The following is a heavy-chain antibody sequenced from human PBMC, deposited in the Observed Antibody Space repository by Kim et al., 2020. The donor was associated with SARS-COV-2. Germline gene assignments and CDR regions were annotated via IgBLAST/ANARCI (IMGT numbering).Heavy chain of an antibody. D-gene: IGHD5-18*01. Sequence: GGSLRLSCAASGFTFSSYGMHWVRQAPGKGLEWVAVISYDGSNKYYADSVKGRFTISRDNSKNTLYLQMNSLRAEDTAVYYCAKGNVDTVFDYWGQGTLVTVSS. CDR3: AKGNVDTVFDY. J-gene: IGHJ4*02. CDR1: GFTFSSYG. V-gene: IGHV3-30*18. CDR2: ISYDGSNK.